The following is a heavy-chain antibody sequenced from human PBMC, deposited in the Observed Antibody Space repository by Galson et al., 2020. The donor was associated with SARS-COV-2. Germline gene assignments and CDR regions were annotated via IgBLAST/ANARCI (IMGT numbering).Heavy chain of an antibody. D-gene: IGHD6-13*01. J-gene: IGHJ6*03. CDR2: INPNSGGT. Sequence: ASVKVSCKASGYTFTGYYMHWVRQAPGQGLEWMGWINPNSGGTNYAQKFQGRVTMTRDTSISTAYMELSRLRSDDTAVYYCAREGSIAAAGPGYYMDVWGKGTTVTVSS. V-gene: IGHV1-2*02. CDR3: AREGSIAAAGPGYYMDV. CDR1: GYTFTGYY.